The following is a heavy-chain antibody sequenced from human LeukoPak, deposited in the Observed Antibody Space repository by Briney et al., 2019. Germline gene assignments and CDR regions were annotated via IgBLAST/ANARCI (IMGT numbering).Heavy chain of an antibody. V-gene: IGHV3-66*01. D-gene: IGHD3-22*01. Sequence: GGSLRLSCAASGFTVSSNYMSWVRQAPGKRLEWVSVIYSGGSTYYADSVKGRFTVSRDNSKNTLYLQMNSLGAEDTAVYYCARAPFTYDSSGDSFDIWGQGTMVTVSS. CDR3: ARAPFTYDSSGDSFDI. J-gene: IGHJ3*02. CDR1: GFTVSSNY. CDR2: IYSGGST.